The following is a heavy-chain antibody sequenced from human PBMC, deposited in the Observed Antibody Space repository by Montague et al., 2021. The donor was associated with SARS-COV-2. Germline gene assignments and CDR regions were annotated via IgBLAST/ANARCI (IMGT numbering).Heavy chain of an antibody. V-gene: IGHV4-4*02. Sequence: SETLSLTCAVSGGSISNSQWWSWVRQPPGKGLEWIGEIYHSGSTNYNLSLKSRVTISVDKSKNQFSLKLNSVTAADTAVYYCASRGAGWFGSNPERFDYWGQGTLVTVSS. CDR1: GGSISNSQW. J-gene: IGHJ4*02. D-gene: IGHD3-10*01. CDR2: IYHSGST. CDR3: ASRGAGWFGSNPERFDY.